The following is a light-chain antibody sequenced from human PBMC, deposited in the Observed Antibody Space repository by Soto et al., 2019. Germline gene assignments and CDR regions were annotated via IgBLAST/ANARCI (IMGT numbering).Light chain of an antibody. Sequence: EIVLTQSPGTLSLSPGERVTLSCRASQSVSSNFLAWYQQQPGQAPRLLXXXXXKTAAGNPDRFSGSGSGTDFTLTISRLAPEDFAVYYCHQYRSSPRTFGQGTKGDSK. J-gene: IGKJ1*01. CDR2: XXX. V-gene: IGKV3-20*01. CDR1: QSVSSNF. CDR3: HQYRSSPRT.